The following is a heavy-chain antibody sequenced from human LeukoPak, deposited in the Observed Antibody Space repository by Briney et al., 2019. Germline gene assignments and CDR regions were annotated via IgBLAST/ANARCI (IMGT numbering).Heavy chain of an antibody. V-gene: IGHV4-59*01. Sequence: SETLSLTCTVSGGSISSYYWSWIRQPPGKGLEWIGYIYYSGSTNYNPSLKSRVTISVDTSKNQFSLKRSSVTAADTAVYYCARDGVGFFDYWGQGTLVTVSS. J-gene: IGHJ4*02. CDR2: IYYSGST. CDR1: GGSISSYY. D-gene: IGHD1-26*01. CDR3: ARDGVGFFDY.